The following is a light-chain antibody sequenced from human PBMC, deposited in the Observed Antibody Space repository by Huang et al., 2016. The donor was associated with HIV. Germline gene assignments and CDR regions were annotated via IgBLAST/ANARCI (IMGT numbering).Light chain of an antibody. CDR1: QRVSSSH. Sequence: EIVLTQSPGTLSLSPGERATLSCRASQRVSSSHLAWYQQKAGHAPRLLIYGASSRASGTPNRFSGSGSGTDFTLTISRLYPEYFAVYYCQQYGTSTSTFGQGTRVEVK. CDR2: GAS. J-gene: IGKJ1*01. CDR3: QQYGTSTST. V-gene: IGKV3-20*01.